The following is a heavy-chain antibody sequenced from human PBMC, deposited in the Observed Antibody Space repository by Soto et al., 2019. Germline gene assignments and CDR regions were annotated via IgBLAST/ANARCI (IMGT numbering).Heavy chain of an antibody. CDR2: IYNNGDT. CDR3: ARLQRPGTFDY. J-gene: IGHJ4*02. CDR1: GGSISSSIDY. D-gene: IGHD1-1*01. V-gene: IGHV4-39*01. Sequence: PSETLSLTCTVSGGSISSSIDYWAWIRQPPGKGLEWMGTIYNNGDTYYNSSLKSQITMFVDTSKNVFSLRLTSVTALDTAVYYCARLQRPGTFDYWGLGTLVTVSS.